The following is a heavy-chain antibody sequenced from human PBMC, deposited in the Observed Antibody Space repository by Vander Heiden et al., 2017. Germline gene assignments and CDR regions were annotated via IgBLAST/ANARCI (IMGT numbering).Heavy chain of an antibody. D-gene: IGHD2-2*01. CDR1: GLTFSSYG. CDR3: ARGDFRVVPAAIGY. V-gene: IGHV3-33*01. CDR2: IWYDGSNK. Sequence: QVQLVESGGGVVQPGRSLRLSCAASGLTFSSYGMHWVRQAPGKGLDWVAVIWYDGSNKYYADSVKGRFTISRDNSKNTLYLQMNSLRPEDTAVYYCARGDFRVVPAAIGYWGQGTLVTVSS. J-gene: IGHJ4*02.